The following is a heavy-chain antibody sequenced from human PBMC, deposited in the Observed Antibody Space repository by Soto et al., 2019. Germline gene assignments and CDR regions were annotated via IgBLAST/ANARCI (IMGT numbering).Heavy chain of an antibody. CDR3: AREGIAAAGTHYYYGMDV. CDR1: GYTFTSYG. Sequence: ASVKVSCKASGYTFTSYGISWVRQAPGQGLEWMGWISAYNGNTNYAQKLQGRVTMTTDKSTSTAYMELRSLRSDDTAVYYCAREGIAAAGTHYYYGMDVWGQGTTVTVSS. CDR2: ISAYNGNT. V-gene: IGHV1-18*01. J-gene: IGHJ6*02. D-gene: IGHD6-13*01.